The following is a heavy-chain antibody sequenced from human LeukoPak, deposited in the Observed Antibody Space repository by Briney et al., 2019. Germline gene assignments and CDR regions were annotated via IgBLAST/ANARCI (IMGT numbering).Heavy chain of an antibody. CDR1: GYTFTSYY. Sequence: ASVKVSCKASGYTFTSYYMHWVRQAPGQGLEWVGIINPSGGSTSYAQKFQGRVTMTRDTSTSTVYMELSSLRSEDTAVYYCARDGPGDYYDSSGYPNATPHSDAFDIWGQGTMVTVSS. V-gene: IGHV1-46*01. J-gene: IGHJ3*02. CDR2: INPSGGST. CDR3: ARDGPGDYYDSSGYPNATPHSDAFDI. D-gene: IGHD3-22*01.